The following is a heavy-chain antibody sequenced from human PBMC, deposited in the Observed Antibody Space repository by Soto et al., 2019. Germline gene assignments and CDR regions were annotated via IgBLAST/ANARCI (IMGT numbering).Heavy chain of an antibody. CDR3: ARNRPGIKTYEAFDI. Sequence: ASVKVSCKASGYTFTSYDINWVRQATGQGPEWMGWMSPNTGTIVYAQKFQGRVTMTRNTSTSTAYMTLSSLRSEDTAVYYCARNRPGIKTYEAFDIWGQGTTVTVSS. J-gene: IGHJ3*02. CDR1: GYTFTSYD. V-gene: IGHV1-8*01. CDR2: MSPNTGTI. D-gene: IGHD1-20*01.